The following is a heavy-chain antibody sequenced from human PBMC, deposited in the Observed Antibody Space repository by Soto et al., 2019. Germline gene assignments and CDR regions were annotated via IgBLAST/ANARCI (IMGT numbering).Heavy chain of an antibody. CDR2: FSGGSGTT. CDR1: GFSLSTYG. D-gene: IGHD1-1*01. V-gene: IGHV3-23*01. Sequence: EVPLLESGGGLVQPGGSLRLSCAASGFSLSTYGVTWVRQARGKGLEWVSGFSGGSGTTHYADSVKGRFSITRDNSKNTAHLEMNSLRVEDTAIYYCAKWNGYGDYWGQGILVTVSS. CDR3: AKWNGYGDY. J-gene: IGHJ4*02.